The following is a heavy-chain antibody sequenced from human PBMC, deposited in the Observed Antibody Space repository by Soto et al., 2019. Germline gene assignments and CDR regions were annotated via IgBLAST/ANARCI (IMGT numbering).Heavy chain of an antibody. D-gene: IGHD3-3*01. CDR2: IIPIVGTA. Sequence: QVQLVQSGAEVKKPGSSVKVSCKASGGTFSSYAISWVRQAPGQGLEWMGGIIPIVGTANYAQKFQGRVTITADESTSTAYMELSSLRSEDTAVYYCARGNDFWSGYYSAFDIWGQGTMVTVSS. J-gene: IGHJ3*02. CDR3: ARGNDFWSGYYSAFDI. V-gene: IGHV1-69*01. CDR1: GGTFSSYA.